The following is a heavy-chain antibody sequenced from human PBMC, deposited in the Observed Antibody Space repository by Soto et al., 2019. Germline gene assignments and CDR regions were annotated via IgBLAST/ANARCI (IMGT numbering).Heavy chain of an antibody. CDR1: GFTLSSYD. J-gene: IGHJ4*02. D-gene: IGHD2-15*01. V-gene: IGHV3-13*01. Sequence: EVQLVESGGGLVQPGGSLRLSCGVSGFTLSSYDMHWVRQTPGKGLEWVSSIGVTGDTYYLDSVKGRFTISRENARDSVSLQMNSLRAEDTAVYFCVREFCSWGVCYGWYYLDHWGQGTLVTVSS. CDR3: VREFCSWGVCYGWYYLDH. CDR2: IGVTGDT.